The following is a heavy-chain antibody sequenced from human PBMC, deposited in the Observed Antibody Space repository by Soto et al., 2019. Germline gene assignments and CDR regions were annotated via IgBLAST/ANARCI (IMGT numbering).Heavy chain of an antibody. CDR2: ISGSGGST. V-gene: IGHV3-23*01. CDR3: AKIQNEYDFWSGYLTFDY. J-gene: IGHJ4*02. Sequence: GGSLRLSCAASGFTFSSYAMSWVRQAPGKGLEWVSAISGSGGSTYYADSVKGRFTISRDNSKNTLYLQMNSLRAEDTAVYYCAKIQNEYDFWSGYLTFDYWGQGTLVTVSS. D-gene: IGHD3-3*01. CDR1: GFTFSSYA.